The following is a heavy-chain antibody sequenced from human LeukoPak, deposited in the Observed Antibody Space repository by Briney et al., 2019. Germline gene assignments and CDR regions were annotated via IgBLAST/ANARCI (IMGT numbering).Heavy chain of an antibody. Sequence: GGSLRLSCAASGFTFSSYATSWVRQAPGKGLEWVSAISGSGGSTYYADSVKGRFTISRDNSKNTLYLQMNSLRAEDTAVYYCAKGSGGSRNSIYYFDYWGQGTLVTVSS. V-gene: IGHV3-23*01. J-gene: IGHJ4*02. CDR3: AKGSGGSRNSIYYFDY. CDR1: GFTFSSYA. D-gene: IGHD2-15*01. CDR2: ISGSGGST.